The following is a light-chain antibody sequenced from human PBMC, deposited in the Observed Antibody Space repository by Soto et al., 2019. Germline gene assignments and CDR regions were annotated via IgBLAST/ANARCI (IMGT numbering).Light chain of an antibody. Sequence: SYELTQPPSVSVSPGQTARITCSGDALPKQYAYWYQQKPGQAPVLVIYKDSERPSGIPERFSGSSSGTTVTLTISGVQAEDEADYYCQSADSSGTSWVFGGGTQLT. V-gene: IGLV3-25*02. CDR1: ALPKQY. CDR3: QSADSSGTSWV. J-gene: IGLJ3*02. CDR2: KDS.